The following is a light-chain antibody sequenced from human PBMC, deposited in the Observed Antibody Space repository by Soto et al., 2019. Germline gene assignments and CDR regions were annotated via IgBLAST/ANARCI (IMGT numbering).Light chain of an antibody. CDR1: SSDVGSYNL. V-gene: IGLV2-23*02. CDR2: EVS. CDR3: CSYAGSSTHVV. Sequence: QSALTQPASVSGSPGQSITISCTGTSSDVGSYNLVSWYQQHPGKAPKLMIYEVSKRPSGVSNRFSGSKSVNTASLTISGLHAEDEADYYCCSYAGSSTHVVFGGGTQLTVL. J-gene: IGLJ2*01.